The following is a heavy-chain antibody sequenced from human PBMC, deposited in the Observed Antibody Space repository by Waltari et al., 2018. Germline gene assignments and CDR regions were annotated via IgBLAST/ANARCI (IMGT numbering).Heavy chain of an antibody. CDR3: ARDYWTTGSGRHLSFMDV. CDR2: ISPYNDDK. J-gene: IGHJ6*03. V-gene: IGHV1-18*01. Sequence: QVQLLQSGSDLKKPGASVKVSCRASGYNFGVHGISWVRQAPGQGLEWMGWISPYNDDKRYAQKFQGRLTMTTDTSTRTAYMQLRSLRSDDTAVYYCARDYWTTGSGRHLSFMDVWGKGTTVIISS. D-gene: IGHD6-19*01. CDR1: GYNFGVHG.